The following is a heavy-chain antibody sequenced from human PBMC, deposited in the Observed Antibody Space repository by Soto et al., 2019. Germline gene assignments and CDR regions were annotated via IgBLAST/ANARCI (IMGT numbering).Heavy chain of an antibody. CDR2: IIPILGIA. Sequence: GASVKASCKSSGGTFSSYTISWVRQAPGQGLEWMGRIIPILGIANYAQKFQGGVTITADKSTSTAYMELSSLRSEDAAVYYCARGAYIVATPSDAFDIWGQGTMVTVSS. D-gene: IGHD5-12*01. J-gene: IGHJ3*02. CDR1: GGTFSSYT. V-gene: IGHV1-69*02. CDR3: ARGAYIVATPSDAFDI.